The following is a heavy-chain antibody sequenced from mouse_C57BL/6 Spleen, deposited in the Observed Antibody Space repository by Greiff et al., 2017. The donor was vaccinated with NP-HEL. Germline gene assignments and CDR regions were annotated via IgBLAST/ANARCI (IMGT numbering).Heavy chain of an antibody. D-gene: IGHD1-1*01. V-gene: IGHV1-82*01. J-gene: IGHJ2*01. CDR3: ARGATVVGY. Sequence: LQESGPELVKPGASVKISCKASGYAFSSSWMNWVKQRPGKGLEWIGRIYPGDGDTNYNGKFKGKATLTADKSSSTAYMQLSSLTSEDSAVYCCARGATVVGYWGQGTTLTVSS. CDR2: IYPGDGDT. CDR1: GYAFSSSW.